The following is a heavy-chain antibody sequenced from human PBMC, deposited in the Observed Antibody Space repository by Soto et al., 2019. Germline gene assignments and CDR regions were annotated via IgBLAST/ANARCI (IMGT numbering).Heavy chain of an antibody. CDR2: IYYSGST. Sequence: SETLSLTCTVSGGSISSGGYYWSWIRQHPGKGLEWIGYIYYSGSTYYNPSLKSRVTISVDTSKNQFSLKLSSVTAADTAVYYCATHEAGSWFDPWGQGTLVTVSS. D-gene: IGHD1-26*01. CDR3: ATHEAGSWFDP. V-gene: IGHV4-31*03. J-gene: IGHJ5*02. CDR1: GGSISSGGYY.